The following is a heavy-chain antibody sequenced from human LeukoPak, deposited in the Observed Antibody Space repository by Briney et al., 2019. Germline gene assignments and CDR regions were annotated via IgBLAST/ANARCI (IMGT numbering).Heavy chain of an antibody. Sequence: GGSLRLSCAASGFPFSSYWMAWVRQAPGKGLEWVASIKQDGGETFYVDSVKGRFTISRDNAKNSLYLQMNSLRAEDTAVYYCARGGAYYYDSSGYSGEPHNPPATDYWGQGTLVTVSS. CDR1: GFPFSSYW. J-gene: IGHJ4*02. D-gene: IGHD3-22*01. CDR2: IKQDGGET. CDR3: ARGGAYYYDSSGYSGEPHNPPATDY. V-gene: IGHV3-7*01.